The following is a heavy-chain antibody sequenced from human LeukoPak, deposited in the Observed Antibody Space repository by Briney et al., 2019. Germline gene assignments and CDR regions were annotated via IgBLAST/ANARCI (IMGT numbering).Heavy chain of an antibody. D-gene: IGHD6-13*01. CDR3: AKDPLYSSSWYFDY. J-gene: IGHJ4*02. CDR2: ISGSGGST. V-gene: IGHV3-23*01. CDR1: GFTFSSYA. Sequence: WGSLRLSCAASGFTFSSYAMSWVRQAPGKGLEWGSTISGSGGSTYYTDSVKGRFTISRDNSKKTLYLQMNSLRAEDTAVYYWAKDPLYSSSWYFDYWGQGTLVTVSS.